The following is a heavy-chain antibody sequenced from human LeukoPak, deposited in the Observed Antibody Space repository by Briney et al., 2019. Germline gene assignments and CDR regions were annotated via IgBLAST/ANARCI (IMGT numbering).Heavy chain of an antibody. CDR2: INPNSGGT. Sequence: GASVKVSCKASGYTFTGYYIHWVRQAPGQGLEWMGWINPNSGGTTYAQKFQGRVTMTEDTSTDTAYMELSSLRSEDTAVYYCATLPNMMTTAEYFQHWGQGTLVTVSS. CDR1: GYTFTGYY. CDR3: ATLPNMMTTAEYFQH. V-gene: IGHV1-2*02. D-gene: IGHD3-16*01. J-gene: IGHJ1*01.